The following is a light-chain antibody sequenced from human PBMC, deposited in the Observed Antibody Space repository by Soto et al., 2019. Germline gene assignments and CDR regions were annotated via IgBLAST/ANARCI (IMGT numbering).Light chain of an antibody. Sequence: IRLTQSPSPLSASLGERVTIPSRASQAFRNNLGWYQQKPGKAPKRLIYAASSLQSGVPSRFSGSGSGTEFTLTISSLQPEDYATYYCLQHNDYPPTFGQGTKVEI. CDR3: LQHNDYPPT. J-gene: IGKJ1*01. CDR2: AAS. CDR1: QAFRNN. V-gene: IGKV1-17*01.